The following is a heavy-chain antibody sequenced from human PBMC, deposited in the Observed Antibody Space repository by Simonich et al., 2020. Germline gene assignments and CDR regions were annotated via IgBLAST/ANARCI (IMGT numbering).Heavy chain of an antibody. V-gene: IGHV4-34*01. D-gene: IGHD3-9*01. CDR2: INHSVST. J-gene: IGHJ5*02. Sequence: QVQLQQWGAGLLKPSETLSLTCAVYGGSFSGYYWSWIRQPPGKGLEWIGEINHSVSTNSNQSINRRVTIAVDTSKNPFSLELSYGTAADTAVYYCARCGLVNYDILTGYHNWFDPWGQGTLVPVSS. CDR3: ARCGLVNYDILTGYHNWFDP. CDR1: GGSFSGYY.